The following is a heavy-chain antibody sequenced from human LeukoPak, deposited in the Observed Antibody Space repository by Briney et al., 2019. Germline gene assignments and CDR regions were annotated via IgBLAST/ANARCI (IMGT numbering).Heavy chain of an antibody. Sequence: SSETPSLTCTVSGDSISSYYWSWIRQPPGKGLEWIGYIYYSGSTNHNPSLKSRVTISVDTSKNQFSLKLSSVTAADTAVYYCARGSGYSGYHADWGQGTLVTVSS. CDR3: ARGSGYSGYHAD. J-gene: IGHJ4*02. D-gene: IGHD5-12*01. V-gene: IGHV4-59*01. CDR2: IYYSGST. CDR1: GDSISSYY.